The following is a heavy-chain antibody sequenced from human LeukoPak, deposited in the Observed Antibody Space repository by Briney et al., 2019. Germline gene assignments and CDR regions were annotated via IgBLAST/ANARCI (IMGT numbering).Heavy chain of an antibody. J-gene: IGHJ4*02. Sequence: GGSLRLSCAASGFTFSSYSMNWVRQAPGKGLEWVSSISSSSSYIYYADSVKGRFTISRDNAKNSLYLQMNSLRAEDTAVYYCAKPRQRAVAGTTFDYWGQGTLVTVSS. D-gene: IGHD6-19*01. CDR1: GFTFSSYS. CDR3: AKPRQRAVAGTTFDY. V-gene: IGHV3-21*04. CDR2: ISSSSSYI.